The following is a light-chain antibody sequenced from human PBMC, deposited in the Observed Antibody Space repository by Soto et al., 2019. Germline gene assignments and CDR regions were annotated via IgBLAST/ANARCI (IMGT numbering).Light chain of an antibody. J-gene: IGLJ3*02. CDR1: SGHSSYI. Sequence: QSVLTQSSSASASLGSSVKHTCTLSSGHSSYIIAWHQQQPGKAPRYLMKLEGSGSYNKGSGVPDRFSGSSSGADRYLTISNLHSEDEADYYCETWDSNTRVFGGGTKVTVL. CDR3: ETWDSNTRV. CDR2: LEGSGSY. V-gene: IGLV4-60*03.